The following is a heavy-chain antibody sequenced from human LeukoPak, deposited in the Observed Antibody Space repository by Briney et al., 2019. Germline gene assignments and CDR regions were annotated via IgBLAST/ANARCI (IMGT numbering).Heavy chain of an antibody. Sequence: PGGSLRLSCPASGFTFSNFAMHWVRQAPGKGLEWVAGISYDAGKTYYADCVRGRFTISRDTSKNTLYLQMNGLRAEDTAVYYCARDSGRSATYFNYWGQGTLVTVSS. V-gene: IGHV3-30*04. CDR2: ISYDAGKT. J-gene: IGHJ4*02. D-gene: IGHD3-10*01. CDR3: ARDSGRSATYFNY. CDR1: GFTFSNFA.